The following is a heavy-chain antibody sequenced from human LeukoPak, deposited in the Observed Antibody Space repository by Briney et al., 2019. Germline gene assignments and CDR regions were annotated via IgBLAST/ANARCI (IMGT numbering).Heavy chain of an antibody. Sequence: PGGSLRLSCAASGFTFSDHYMDWVRQAPGKGLEWVSYISGGSSFTYYVDSVKGRFTISRDNAKNSLYLQMNSLRAEDTAVYYCARDLGYSSGPNYWGQGTRVTVSS. CDR3: ARDLGYSSGPNY. CDR1: GFTFSDHY. J-gene: IGHJ4*02. CDR2: ISGGSSFT. V-gene: IGHV3-11*06. D-gene: IGHD6-19*01.